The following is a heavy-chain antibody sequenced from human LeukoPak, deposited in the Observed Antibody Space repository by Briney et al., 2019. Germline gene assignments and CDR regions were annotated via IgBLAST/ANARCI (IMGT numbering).Heavy chain of an antibody. Sequence: PGGSLRLSCAASGFTFSSYAMSWVRQAPGKGLERVSAISGSGGSTYYADSVKGRFTISRDNSKNTLYLQMNSLRAEDTGVYYCAKDLSSGSRRAYWGQGTLVTVSS. CDR1: GFTFSSYA. J-gene: IGHJ4*02. CDR2: ISGSGGST. D-gene: IGHD6-19*01. CDR3: AKDLSSGSRRAY. V-gene: IGHV3-23*01.